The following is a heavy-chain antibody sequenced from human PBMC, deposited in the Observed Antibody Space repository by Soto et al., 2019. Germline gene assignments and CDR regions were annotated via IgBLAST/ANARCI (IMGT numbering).Heavy chain of an antibody. V-gene: IGHV1-69*01. D-gene: IGHD3-22*01. J-gene: IGHJ3*02. Sequence: QVQLVQSGAEVKKPGSSVKVSCKASGGTFSSYAISWVRQAPGQGLEWMGGIIPIFGTANYAQKFQGRVTITADESTSTAYMERSSLRSEDTAVYYCARAAYYYDSSGYYRGDAFDIWGQGTMVTVSS. CDR2: IIPIFGTA. CDR1: GGTFSSYA. CDR3: ARAAYYYDSSGYYRGDAFDI.